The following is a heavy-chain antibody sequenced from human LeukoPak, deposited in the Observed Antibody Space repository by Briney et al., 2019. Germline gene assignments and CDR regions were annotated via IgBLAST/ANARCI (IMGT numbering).Heavy chain of an antibody. Sequence: GGSLRLSCAASGFTFSSYGMHWVRQAPGKGLEWVAFIRYDGSNKYYADSVKGRFTISRDKSKNTLYLQMNSLRAEDTAVYYCAKPAYSSGWRPNYNWFDPWGQGTLVTVSS. J-gene: IGHJ5*02. D-gene: IGHD6-19*01. CDR2: IRYDGSNK. CDR3: AKPAYSSGWRPNYNWFDP. CDR1: GFTFSSYG. V-gene: IGHV3-30*02.